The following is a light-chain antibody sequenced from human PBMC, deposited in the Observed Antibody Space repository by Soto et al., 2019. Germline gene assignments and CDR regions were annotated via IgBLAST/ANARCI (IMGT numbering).Light chain of an antibody. CDR1: QSVSSSY. CDR2: GAS. CDR3: QCYSDPPPAV. J-gene: IGKJ3*01. V-gene: IGKV3-20*01. Sequence: EIVLTQSPGTLSLSPGERATLSCRASQSVSSSYLAWYQQKPGQAPRLLIYGASSRATGIPDRFSGSGSGTDFTLTISRLEPEDFAVYYCQCYSDPPPAVFGPGTKVEIK.